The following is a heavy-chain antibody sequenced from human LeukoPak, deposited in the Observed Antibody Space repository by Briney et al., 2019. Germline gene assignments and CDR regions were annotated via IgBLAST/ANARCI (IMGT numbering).Heavy chain of an antibody. V-gene: IGHV3-23*01. CDR2: ISGSGGST. Sequence: PGGSLRLSCAASGFRISGYAMSWVRQAPGKGLEWVSGISGSGGSTDYADSVKGRFIISRDTSKNTLYLQVNSLRVEDTARYYGVRRRDGFDLWGQGTMVTVSS. CDR1: GFRISGYA. CDR3: VRRRDGFDL. J-gene: IGHJ3*01.